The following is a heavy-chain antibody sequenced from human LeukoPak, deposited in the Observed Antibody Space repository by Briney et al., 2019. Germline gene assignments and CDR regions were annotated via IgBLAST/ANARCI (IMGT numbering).Heavy chain of an antibody. CDR3: ARENGSYYYYYYMDV. CDR2: ISGSGGST. D-gene: IGHD1-1*01. Sequence: GGSLRLSCAASGFTFSSYGMCWVRQAPGKGLEWVSAISGSGGSTDYAESVKGRFTISRDNSKNTLYLQMNSLRAEDTAVYYWARENGSYYYYYYMDVWGKGTTVTVSS. CDR1: GFTFSSYG. J-gene: IGHJ6*03. V-gene: IGHV3-23*01.